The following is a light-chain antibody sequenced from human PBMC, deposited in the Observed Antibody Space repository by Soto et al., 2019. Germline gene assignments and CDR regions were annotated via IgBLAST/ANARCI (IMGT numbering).Light chain of an antibody. V-gene: IGKV1-27*01. CDR3: QNYQNYGSVPIT. CDR1: QDISNY. CDR2: AAS. Sequence: DIQMTQSPSSLSASVGDRVTITCRASQDISNYLASYQQKPGKVPSLLIYAASALQSGVPSRFSGSGSGTDFTLTISSLQPEDVATYYCQNYQNYGSVPITFGQGTRLEIK. J-gene: IGKJ5*01.